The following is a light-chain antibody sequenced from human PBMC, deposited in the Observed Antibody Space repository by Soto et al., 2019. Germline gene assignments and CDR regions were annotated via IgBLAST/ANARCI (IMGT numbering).Light chain of an antibody. CDR2: DVS. CDR1: SNDVGGYNY. Sequence: QSVLTQPASVSGSPGQSITISCTGTSNDVGGYNYVSWYQQHPGKAPKLVIYDVSNRPSGVSNRFSGSKSGNTASLTISGLQAEDEADYYCSSYTSSSTLFYVFGTGTKVTVL. CDR3: SSYTSSSTLFYV. J-gene: IGLJ1*01. V-gene: IGLV2-14*01.